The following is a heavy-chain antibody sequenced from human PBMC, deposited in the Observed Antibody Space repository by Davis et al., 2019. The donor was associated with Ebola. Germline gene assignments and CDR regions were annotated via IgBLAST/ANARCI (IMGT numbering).Heavy chain of an antibody. Sequence: SETLSLTCSVSGGSFSSSSHYWGWIRQPPRKGLEWIGSIYYSGITYYNPSLKSRVTISVDTSKNQFSLKLRSVTAADTAVYYCARQGWSGYSLRHWLDPWGRGTLVTVSS. CDR3: ARQGWSGYSLRHWLDP. CDR2: IYYSGIT. V-gene: IGHV4-39*01. D-gene: IGHD3-3*01. CDR1: GGSFSSSSHY. J-gene: IGHJ5*02.